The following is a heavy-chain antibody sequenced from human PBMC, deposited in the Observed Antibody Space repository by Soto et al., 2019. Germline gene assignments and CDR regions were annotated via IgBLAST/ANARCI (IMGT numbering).Heavy chain of an antibody. Sequence: GAPSEVSCTSSGGSLSSYAISWVRQATRQGLEWMGGIIPIFSTANYAQKFQGRVTITADESTSTAYMELSSLRSEDTAVYYCARDQGYGSSGYYSPFDYWGQGTLVTVSS. J-gene: IGHJ4*02. D-gene: IGHD3-22*01. CDR2: IIPIFSTA. V-gene: IGHV1-69*13. CDR3: ARDQGYGSSGYYSPFDY. CDR1: GGSLSSYA.